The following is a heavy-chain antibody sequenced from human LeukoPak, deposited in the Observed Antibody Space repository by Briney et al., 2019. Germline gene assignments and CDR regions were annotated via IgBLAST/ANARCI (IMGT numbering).Heavy chain of an antibody. CDR3: AKEGVRGYSYGYGTRNKWFDF. Sequence: GGSLRLSCAASGFTFSSYWMSWVRQAPGKGLEWVANIKQDGSEKYYVDSVKGRFTISRDNSKNTPYLQMNSLRAEDTAVYYCAKEGVRGYSYGYGTRNKWFDFWGQGTLVTVSS. CDR1: GFTFSSYW. CDR2: IKQDGSEK. J-gene: IGHJ5*01. D-gene: IGHD5-18*01. V-gene: IGHV3-7*01.